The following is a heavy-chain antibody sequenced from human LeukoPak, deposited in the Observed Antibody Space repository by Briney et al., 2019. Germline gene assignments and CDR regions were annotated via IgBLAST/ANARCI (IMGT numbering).Heavy chain of an antibody. D-gene: IGHD6-6*01. CDR3: AKDRPGPIDY. J-gene: IGHJ4*02. V-gene: IGHV3-30*18. CDR1: GFTFSSHG. CDR2: ISYDGSNK. Sequence: PGRSLRLSCAASGFTFSSHGMHWVRQAPGKGLEWVAVISYDGSNKDYVDSVKGRFTMSRDNSINTLYLQMNSLRAEDTAVYYCAKDRPGPIDYWGQGTLVTVSS.